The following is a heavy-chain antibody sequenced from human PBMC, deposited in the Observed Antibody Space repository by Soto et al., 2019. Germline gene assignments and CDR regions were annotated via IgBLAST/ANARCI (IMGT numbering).Heavy chain of an antibody. Sequence: QVQLVQSGAEVKKPGSSVMVSCKASGGTFSSYAISWVRQAPGQGLEWMGGIIPIFGTANYAQKFQGRVTITADESTSTAYMELSSLRSDDTAVYYCARGEGVYAVTPKNGMDVWGQGTTVTVSS. D-gene: IGHD4-17*01. CDR2: IIPIFGTA. CDR1: GGTFSSYA. J-gene: IGHJ6*02. V-gene: IGHV1-69*01. CDR3: ARGEGVYAVTPKNGMDV.